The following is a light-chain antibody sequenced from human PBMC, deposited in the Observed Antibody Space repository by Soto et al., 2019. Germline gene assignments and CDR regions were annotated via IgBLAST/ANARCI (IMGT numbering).Light chain of an antibody. Sequence: EIVLTQAPATLSLSPGERATLSCRASQSVSSYLAWYQQKPGQAPRLLIYDASNRATAIPARFSGSGSGTDFTLTISSLEPEDFAVYYCQQRSNWPRSITFGQGTRLEIK. CDR1: QSVSSY. CDR2: DAS. CDR3: QQRSNWPRSIT. V-gene: IGKV3-11*01. J-gene: IGKJ5*01.